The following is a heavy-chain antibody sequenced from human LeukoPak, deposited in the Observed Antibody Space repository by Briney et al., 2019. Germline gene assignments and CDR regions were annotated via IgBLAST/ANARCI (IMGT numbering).Heavy chain of an antibody. V-gene: IGHV4-34*01. CDR2: INHSGST. CDR3: ARGTYYFDTSAHETDDY. J-gene: IGHJ4*02. CDR1: GGSFNNYY. Sequence: SETLSLTCADYGGSFNNYYWSWIRQPPGKGLEWIGEINHSGSTNYNPSLKSRLTISVDTPKNQFSLKLSSVTAADTAVYYCARGTYYFDTSAHETDDYWGQGTLVTVSS. D-gene: IGHD3-22*01.